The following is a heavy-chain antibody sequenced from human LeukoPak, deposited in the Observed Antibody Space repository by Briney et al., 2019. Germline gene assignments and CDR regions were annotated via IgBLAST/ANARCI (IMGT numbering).Heavy chain of an antibody. V-gene: IGHV3-21*01. J-gene: IGHJ4*02. CDR3: ARDLIYASGDY. Sequence: KAGGSLRLSCAASGFTFSSYSMHWVRQAPGKGLEWVSSISRSTTYIYYADSLKGRFTISRDNAKNSLYLQMNSPRAEDTAVYYCARDLIYASGDYWGQGTLVTVSS. D-gene: IGHD3-10*01. CDR1: GFTFSSYS. CDR2: ISRSTTYI.